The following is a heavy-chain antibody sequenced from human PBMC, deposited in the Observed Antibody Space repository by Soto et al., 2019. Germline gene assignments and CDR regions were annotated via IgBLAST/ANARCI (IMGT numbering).Heavy chain of an antibody. Sequence: QVELVQSGAEVKKPGSSVKVSCKASGGTFSSYAISWVRQAPGQGLEWMGGIIPIFGTANYAQKFQGRVTITADESTSTAYLELSSLRSEDTAVYYCATVGDTAMVIDYWGQGTLVTVSS. CDR2: IIPIFGTA. J-gene: IGHJ4*02. CDR1: GGTFSSYA. D-gene: IGHD5-18*01. CDR3: ATVGDTAMVIDY. V-gene: IGHV1-69*01.